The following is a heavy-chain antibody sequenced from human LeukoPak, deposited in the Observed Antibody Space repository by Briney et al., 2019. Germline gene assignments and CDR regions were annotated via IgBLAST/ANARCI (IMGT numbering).Heavy chain of an antibody. CDR1: GFTFSSYG. CDR2: IWYDGSNE. D-gene: IGHD6-13*01. J-gene: IGHJ4*02. CDR3: ARDRGSSWEFDY. Sequence: PGRSLRLSCAASGFTFSSYGMHWVRQAPGKGLEWVAVIWYDGSNEYYADSVKGRFTISRDNSKSTLYLQMNSLSADDTAVYYCARDRGSSWEFDYWGQGTLVTVSS. V-gene: IGHV3-33*01.